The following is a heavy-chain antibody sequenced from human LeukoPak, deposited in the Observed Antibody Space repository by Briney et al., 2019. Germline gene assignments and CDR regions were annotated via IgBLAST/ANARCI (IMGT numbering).Heavy chain of an antibody. CDR2: MNPNSGNT. CDR3: ARGGGTTTPHYYYYYYMDV. V-gene: IGHV1-8*03. CDR1: GYTFTSYD. Sequence: ASVKVSCKASGYTFTSYDINWVRQATGQGLEWMGWMNPNSGNTGCAQKFQGRVTITRNTSISTAYMELSSLRSEDTAVYYCARGGGTTTPHYYYYYYMDVWGKGTTVTVSS. J-gene: IGHJ6*03. D-gene: IGHD1-1*01.